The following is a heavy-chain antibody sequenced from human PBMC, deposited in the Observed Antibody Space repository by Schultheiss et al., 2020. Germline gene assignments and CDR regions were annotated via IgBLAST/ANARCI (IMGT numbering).Heavy chain of an antibody. V-gene: IGHV1-2*02. D-gene: IGHD3-22*01. CDR1: GYTFTVHY. J-gene: IGHJ5*02. CDR2: INPNSGGT. CDR3: ARDGHYYDSSGYPQGWFDP. Sequence: ASVKVSCEASGYTFTVHYLHWLRQAPGQGLEWMGWINPNSGGTNYAQKFQGRVTITRDTSASTAYMELSSLRSEDTAVYYCARDGHYYDSSGYPQGWFDPWGQGTLVTVSS.